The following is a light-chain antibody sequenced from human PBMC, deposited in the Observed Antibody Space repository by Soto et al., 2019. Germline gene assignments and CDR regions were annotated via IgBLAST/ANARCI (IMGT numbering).Light chain of an antibody. Sequence: EIVLTQSPATLSLSPGERATLSCGASQSVYSTYLAWYQQKPGLAPRLLIYDASSRATGIPDRFSGSGSGTDFTLTISRLEPEDVAVYYCQQYGSSPWTFGQGTKVEIK. CDR3: QQYGSSPWT. V-gene: IGKV3D-20*01. CDR2: DAS. J-gene: IGKJ1*01. CDR1: QSVYSTY.